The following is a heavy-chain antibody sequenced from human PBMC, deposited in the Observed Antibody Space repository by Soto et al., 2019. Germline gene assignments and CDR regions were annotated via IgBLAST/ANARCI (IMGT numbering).Heavy chain of an antibody. CDR2: IIPIFGTA. Sequence: SVKVSCKASGGTFSSYAISWVRQAPGQGLEWMGGIIPIFGTANYAQKFQGRVTITADESKNTLYLQMNSLRAEDTAVYYCARDRDGWYGYYYYGMDVWGQGTTVTVSS. J-gene: IGHJ6*02. CDR3: ARDRDGWYGYYYYGMDV. V-gene: IGHV1-69*13. D-gene: IGHD6-19*01. CDR1: GGTFSSYA.